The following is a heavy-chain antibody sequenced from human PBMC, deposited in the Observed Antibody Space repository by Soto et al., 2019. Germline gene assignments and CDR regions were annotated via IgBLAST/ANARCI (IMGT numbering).Heavy chain of an antibody. CDR2: ISWNSGSI. Sequence: EVQLVESGGGLVQPGRSLRLSCAASGFTFDDYAMHWVRQAPGKGLEWVSGISWNSGSIGYADSVKGRFTISRDNAKNSLYLQMNSLRAEDTALYYCAKSYSGVPEYFQHWGQGTLVTVSS. V-gene: IGHV3-9*01. J-gene: IGHJ1*01. CDR3: AKSYSGVPEYFQH. D-gene: IGHD2-15*01. CDR1: GFTFDDYA.